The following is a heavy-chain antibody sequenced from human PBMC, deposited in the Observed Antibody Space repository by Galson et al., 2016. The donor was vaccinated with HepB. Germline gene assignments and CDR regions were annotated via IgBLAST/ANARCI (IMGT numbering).Heavy chain of an antibody. D-gene: IGHD3-22*01. J-gene: IGHJ4*02. CDR1: GYTFTSYG. CDR3: ARDQWYFYDSSAQVGVDY. CDR2: ISAHNGNT. Sequence: SVKVSCKASGYTFTSYGISWVRQAPGQGHEWMGWISAHNGNTNYAQKFQGRVSMTTDTSTSPAYMELRSLRSDDTAVYYCARDQWYFYDSSAQVGVDYWGQGTLVTVSS. V-gene: IGHV1-18*01.